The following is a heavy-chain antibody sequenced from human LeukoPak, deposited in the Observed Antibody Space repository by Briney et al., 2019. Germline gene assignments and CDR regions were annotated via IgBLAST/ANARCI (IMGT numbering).Heavy chain of an antibody. Sequence: GGSLRLSCAASGFTFSSYSMNWVRQAPGKGLEWVSSISSSSSYIYYADSVKGRFTISRDNAKNSLYLQMNSLRAEDTAVYYCARGGDTAMEGYFDYWGQGTLVTVSS. V-gene: IGHV3-21*01. CDR3: ARGGDTAMEGYFDY. CDR1: GFTFSSYS. J-gene: IGHJ4*02. D-gene: IGHD5-18*01. CDR2: ISSSSSYI.